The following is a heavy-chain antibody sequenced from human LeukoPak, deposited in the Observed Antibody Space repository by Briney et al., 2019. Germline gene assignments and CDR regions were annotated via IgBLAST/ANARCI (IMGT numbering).Heavy chain of an antibody. Sequence: GGSLRLSCAASGFTFSSYAMSWVRQAPGKGLEWVSAISGSGGSTYYADSVKGRFTISRDNSKNTLYLQMNSLRAEDTAVYYCAIPLRGYRSSTSCPYFDYWGQGTLVTVSS. CDR3: AIPLRGYRSSTSCPYFDY. CDR1: GFTFSSYA. D-gene: IGHD2-2*01. CDR2: ISGSGGST. V-gene: IGHV3-23*01. J-gene: IGHJ4*02.